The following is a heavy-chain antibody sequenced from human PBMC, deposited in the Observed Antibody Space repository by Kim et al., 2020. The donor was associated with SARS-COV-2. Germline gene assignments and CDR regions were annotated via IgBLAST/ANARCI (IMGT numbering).Heavy chain of an antibody. Sequence: ASVKVSCKASGYTFTGYYMHWVRQAPGQGLEWMGWINPNSGGTNYAQKFQGRITMTRDTSISTAYMELSRLRSDDTAVYYCARAPYYDFWSGYYGGSDFDYWGQGTLVTVSS. CDR3: ARAPYYDFWSGYYGGSDFDY. CDR2: INPNSGGT. V-gene: IGHV1-2*02. J-gene: IGHJ4*02. D-gene: IGHD3-3*01. CDR1: GYTFTGYY.